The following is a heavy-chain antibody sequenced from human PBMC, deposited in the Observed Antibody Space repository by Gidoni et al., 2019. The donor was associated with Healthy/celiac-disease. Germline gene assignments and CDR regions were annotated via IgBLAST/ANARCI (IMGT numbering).Heavy chain of an antibody. CDR1: GFTFSSYG. V-gene: IGHV3-33*08. CDR3: ARDLQTTVTTMDV. Sequence: QVQLVESGGGVQPGRSLRLSCAASGFTFSSYGMHWVRQAPGKGLEWVAVIWYDGSNKYYADSVKGRFTISRDNSKNTLYLQMNSLRAEDTAVYYCARDLQTTVTTMDVWGQGTTVTVSS. J-gene: IGHJ6*02. D-gene: IGHD4-17*01. CDR2: IWYDGSNK.